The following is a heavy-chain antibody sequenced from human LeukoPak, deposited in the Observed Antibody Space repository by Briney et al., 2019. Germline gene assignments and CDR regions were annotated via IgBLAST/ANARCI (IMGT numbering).Heavy chain of an antibody. CDR3: ARDVGTYYYDSSGYLFDY. D-gene: IGHD3-22*01. Sequence: ASVKVSCKASGYTFTGYYMHWVRQAPGQGLEWMGRINPNSGGTNYAQKFQGRVTMTRDTSISTAYMELSRLRSDDTAVYYCARDVGTYYYDSSGYLFDYWGQGTPVTVSS. J-gene: IGHJ4*02. CDR1: GYTFTGYY. V-gene: IGHV1-2*06. CDR2: INPNSGGT.